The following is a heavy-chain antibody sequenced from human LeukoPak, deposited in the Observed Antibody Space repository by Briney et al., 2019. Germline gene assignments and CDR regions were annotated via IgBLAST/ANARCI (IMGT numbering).Heavy chain of an antibody. CDR3: ARDQGPEMATILIDAFDI. V-gene: IGHV1-2*02. CDR1: GGTFSSYA. D-gene: IGHD5-24*01. Sequence: ASVKVSCKASGGTFSSYAISWVRQAPGQGLEWMGWINPNSGGTNYAQKFQGRVTMTRDTSISTAYMELSSLRSEDTAVYYCARDQGPEMATILIDAFDIWGQGTMVTVSS. J-gene: IGHJ3*02. CDR2: INPNSGGT.